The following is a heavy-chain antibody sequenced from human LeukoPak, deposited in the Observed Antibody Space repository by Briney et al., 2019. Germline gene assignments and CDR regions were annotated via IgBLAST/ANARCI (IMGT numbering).Heavy chain of an antibody. J-gene: IGHJ4*02. CDR3: TTDIVGIWFGESHFDY. CDR1: GFTFSNAW. CDR2: IKSKTDGGTT. Sequence: GGSLRLSCAASGFTFSNAWMSWVRQAPGKGLEWVGRIKSKTDGGTTDYAAPVKGRFTISRDDSKNTLYLQMNSLKTEDTAVYCCTTDIVGIWFGESHFDYWGQGTLVTVSS. D-gene: IGHD3-10*01. V-gene: IGHV3-15*01.